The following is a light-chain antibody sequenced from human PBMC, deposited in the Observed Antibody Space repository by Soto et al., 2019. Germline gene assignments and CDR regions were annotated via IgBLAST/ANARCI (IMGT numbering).Light chain of an antibody. J-gene: IGKJ1*01. Sequence: EMVLTQSPGTLSLSPGERATLSCRASQSVSSNNLAWYQQRPGQAPRLLIYGTSSRATGIPDRFSGSGSGTDFTLTISRLEPEDFAVYSCQQYGNSPTFGQGTNVEIK. CDR2: GTS. CDR1: QSVSSNN. CDR3: QQYGNSPT. V-gene: IGKV3-20*01.